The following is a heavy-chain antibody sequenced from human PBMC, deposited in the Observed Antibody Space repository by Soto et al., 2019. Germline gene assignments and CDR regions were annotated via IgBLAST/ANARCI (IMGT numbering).Heavy chain of an antibody. CDR2: ISAYNGNT. CDR1: GYTXTSYG. J-gene: IGHJ4*02. V-gene: IGHV1-18*01. CDR3: ARDGRYCSGGSCYPLKAFDY. D-gene: IGHD2-15*01. Sequence: ASVKVSCKASGYTXTSYGISWVRQAPGQGLEWMGWISAYNGNTNYAQKLQGRVTMTTDTSTSTAYMELRSLRSDDTAVYYCARDGRYCSGGSCYPLKAFDYWGQGTLVTVSS.